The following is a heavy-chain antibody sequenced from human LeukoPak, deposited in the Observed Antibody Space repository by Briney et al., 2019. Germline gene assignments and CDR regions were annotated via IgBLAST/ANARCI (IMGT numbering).Heavy chain of an antibody. CDR2: INRSGSA. D-gene: IGHD3-10*01. CDR3: ASLHQVRGLTVFDY. CDR1: GGSIISGDYY. J-gene: IGHJ4*02. Sequence: SETLSLTCTVSGGSIISGDYYWSWIRQPPGKGLEWFGEINRSGSASHNPSLKSRVTISVDTSKNQFSLVLTSVTAADTAVYYCASLHQVRGLTVFDYWGQGSLVTVSS. V-gene: IGHV4-34*01.